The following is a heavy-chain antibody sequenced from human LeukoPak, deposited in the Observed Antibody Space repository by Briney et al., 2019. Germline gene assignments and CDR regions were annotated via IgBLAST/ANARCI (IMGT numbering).Heavy chain of an antibody. J-gene: IGHJ4*02. CDR1: GGSISSSGYY. CDR3: ARTPLAADTSYFDY. CDR2: IYYSGST. V-gene: IGHV4-39*07. Sequence: TSETLSLTCTVSGGSISSSGYYWGWIRQPPGKGLEWIASIYYSGSTYYNPSLKSRVTISVDTSKNPFSPKLSSVTAADTAVYYCARTPLAADTSYFDYWGQGTLVTVSS. D-gene: IGHD6-25*01.